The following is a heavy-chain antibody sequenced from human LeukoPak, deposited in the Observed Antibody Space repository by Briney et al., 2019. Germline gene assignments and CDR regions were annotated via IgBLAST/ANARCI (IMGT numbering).Heavy chain of an antibody. Sequence: SETLSLTCTVSGGSISSSSYTGAWIPKPPGRGLVWFGTNYYAGGTYYNPSLKSRVTISVDTSKNQFSLRLSSVTAADTAVYYCARGFGESEYYYYGMDVWGQGTTVTVSS. CDR1: GGSISSSSYT. J-gene: IGHJ6*02. D-gene: IGHD3-10*01. V-gene: IGHV4-39*01. CDR3: ARGFGESEYYYYGMDV. CDR2: NYYAGGT.